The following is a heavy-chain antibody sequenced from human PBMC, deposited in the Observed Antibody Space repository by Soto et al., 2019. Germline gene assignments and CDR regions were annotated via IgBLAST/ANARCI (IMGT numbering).Heavy chain of an antibody. CDR1: GFSVSSNY. Sequence: EVQLVESGGGLIQPGGSLSLSCAASGFSVSSNYMSWVRQAPGKGLEWVSVIYSGGSTYYADSVRGRFTISRDNSKNTLYLQMNSLRVEDTAMYYCAGGDLPKRFDYWGQGTLVTVSS. J-gene: IGHJ4*02. CDR2: IYSGGST. V-gene: IGHV3-53*01. CDR3: AGGDLPKRFDY.